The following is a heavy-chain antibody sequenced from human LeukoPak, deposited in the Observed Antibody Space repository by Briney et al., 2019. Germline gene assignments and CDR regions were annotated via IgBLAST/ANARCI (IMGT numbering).Heavy chain of an antibody. Sequence: VGSLRLSCAASGSTFSRYAMSWGRGAPGEGLEYVSTISASGGSRFYADSMKGRSTISRDNSRSTVYLQMNSLRVEDTAVYYCARGGGLLWLGEFPNCFDTWGQGTLVTVSS. CDR3: ARGGGLLWLGEFPNCFDT. CDR2: ISASGGSR. D-gene: IGHD3-10*01. V-gene: IGHV3-23*01. J-gene: IGHJ5*02. CDR1: GSTFSRYA.